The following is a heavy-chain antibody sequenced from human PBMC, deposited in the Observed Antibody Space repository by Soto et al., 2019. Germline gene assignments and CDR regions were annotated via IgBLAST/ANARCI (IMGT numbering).Heavy chain of an antibody. V-gene: IGHV1-18*01. CDR3: ARVPGYSSSWYRWFDP. D-gene: IGHD6-13*01. CDR2: IIAYNGNA. CDR1: GGTFSSYA. Sequence: GASVKVSCKASGGTFSSYAISWVRQAPGQGLEWMGGIIAYNGNANYAQKLQGRVTMTTDTSTSTAYMELRSLRSDDTAVYYCARVPGYSSSWYRWFDPWGQGTLVTVSS. J-gene: IGHJ5*02.